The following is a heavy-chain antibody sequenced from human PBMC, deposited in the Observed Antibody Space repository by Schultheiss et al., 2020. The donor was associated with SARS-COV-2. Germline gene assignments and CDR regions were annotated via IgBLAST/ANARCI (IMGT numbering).Heavy chain of an antibody. D-gene: IGHD6-13*01. CDR2: ISSSGSTI. CDR1: GFTFSDYY. J-gene: IGHJ6*02. CDR3: AREFKAAAGIYYYYYGMDV. V-gene: IGHV3-11*01. Sequence: GGSLRLSCAASGFTFSDYYMSWIRQAPGKGLEWVSYISSSGSTIYYADSVKGRFTISRDNAKNSLYLQMNSLRAEDTAVYYCAREFKAAAGIYYYYYGMDVWGQGTTVTVSS.